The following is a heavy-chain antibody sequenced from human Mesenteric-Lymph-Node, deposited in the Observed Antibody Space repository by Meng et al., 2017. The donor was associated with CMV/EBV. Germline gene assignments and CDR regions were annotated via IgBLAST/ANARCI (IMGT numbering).Heavy chain of an antibody. Sequence: GESLKISCAASGFTFRNYGMHWVRQAPGKGLEWVAFIRYDGSNKYYADSVKGRFTISRDNSKNTLYLQMNSLRAEDTAVYYCARDQCTSCYRYYYGMDVWGQGTTVTVSS. V-gene: IGHV3-30*02. D-gene: IGHD2-2*01. CDR1: GFTFRNYG. CDR3: ARDQCTSCYRYYYGMDV. J-gene: IGHJ6*02. CDR2: IRYDGSNK.